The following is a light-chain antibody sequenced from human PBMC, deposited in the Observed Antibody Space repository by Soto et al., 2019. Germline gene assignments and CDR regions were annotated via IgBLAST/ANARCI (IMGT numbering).Light chain of an antibody. CDR3: STWDDSLNDVV. CDR2: NIG. J-gene: IGLJ2*01. Sequence: QSVLTQPPSAAGTPGRRVSIACSGTNSNIGRNPVMWYQQMPGTAPRLIIYNIGQRPSGVPDRFSGSQSGTSASLAISGLQSEDESDYFCSTWDDSLNDVVFGGGTKVTVL. CDR1: NSNIGRNP. V-gene: IGLV1-44*01.